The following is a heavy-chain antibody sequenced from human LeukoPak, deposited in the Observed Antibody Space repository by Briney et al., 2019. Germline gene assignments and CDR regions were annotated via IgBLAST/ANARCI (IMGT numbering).Heavy chain of an antibody. D-gene: IGHD1-7*01. J-gene: IGHJ5*02. Sequence: PSETLSLTCTVSGGSISTSSDYWGWIRQPPGKGLEWIGSIYCSGRTSYNPSLQSRVTISVDTSKNQFSLRLSSVTAADTAVYYCARRNWNYENWLDPWGQGTLVTVSS. CDR3: ARRNWNYENWLDP. CDR1: GGSISTSSDY. V-gene: IGHV4-39*01. CDR2: IYCSGRT.